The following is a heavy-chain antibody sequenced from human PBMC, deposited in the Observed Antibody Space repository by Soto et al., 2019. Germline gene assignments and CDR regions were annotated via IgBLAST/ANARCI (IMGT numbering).Heavy chain of an antibody. Sequence: GGSLRLSCAASGFTFSNYDMHWVRQAPGKGLEWVAVISYDGSNKYYADSVRGRFTISRDNSKNTLYLQMNSLRADDTAVYYCAKAAATYYCSGGYCYNYYFDSWAREPWSPSPQ. CDR1: GFTFSNYD. CDR3: AKAAATYYCSGGYCYNYYFDS. V-gene: IGHV3-30*18. J-gene: IGHJ4*02. CDR2: ISYDGSNK. D-gene: IGHD2-15*01.